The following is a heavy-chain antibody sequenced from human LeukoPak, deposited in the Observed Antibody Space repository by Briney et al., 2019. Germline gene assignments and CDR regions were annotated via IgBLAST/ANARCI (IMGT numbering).Heavy chain of an antibody. J-gene: IGHJ5*02. CDR3: ARDKGSGWYWFDP. D-gene: IGHD6-19*01. Sequence: SETLSLTCAVYGGSFSGYYWSWIRQPPGKGLEWIGEINHSGSTNYNPSLKSRVTISVDTSKNQFSLKLSSVTAADTAAYYCARDKGSGWYWFDPWGQGTLVTVSS. CDR1: GGSFSGYY. CDR2: INHSGST. V-gene: IGHV4-34*01.